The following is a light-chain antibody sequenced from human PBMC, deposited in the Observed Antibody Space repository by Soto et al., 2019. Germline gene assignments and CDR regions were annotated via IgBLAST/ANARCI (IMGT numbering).Light chain of an antibody. CDR2: GAS. V-gene: IGKV1-39*01. CDR3: QQSYSRPTWT. CDR1: QSISNY. J-gene: IGKJ1*01. Sequence: DIQMTQYTSSLSASVGDRVTITCRASQSISNYLNWYQHKPGKAPKLLIYGASSLQTGIPPRFSGRRSGTEFILTISSLQPEDSATYFCQQSYSRPTWTFGQGTKVDI.